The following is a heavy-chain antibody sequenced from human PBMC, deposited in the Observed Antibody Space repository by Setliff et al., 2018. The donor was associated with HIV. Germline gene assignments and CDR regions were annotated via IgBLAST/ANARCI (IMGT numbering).Heavy chain of an antibody. J-gene: IGHJ4*02. CDR2: IIPIFGTA. D-gene: IGHD3-22*01. V-gene: IGHV1-69*13. CDR3: ARHRYYYDSSGYYGSFDY. CDR1: GGTFSSYA. Sequence: ASVKVSCKASGGTFSSYAISWVRQAPGQGLEWMGGIIPIFGTANYAQKFQGRVTITADESTSTAYMELSSLRSEETAVYYCARHRYYYDSSGYYGSFDYWGQGTLVTVSS.